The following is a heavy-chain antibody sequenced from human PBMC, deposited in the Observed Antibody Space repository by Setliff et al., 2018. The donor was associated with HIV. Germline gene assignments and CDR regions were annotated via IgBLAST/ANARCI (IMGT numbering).Heavy chain of an antibody. Sequence: SETLSLTCAVYGGSFSGYDWSWIRQPPGKGLEWIGEINHSGSTNYNPSLKSRVTISVDTSKNQFSLNLSSVTAADTAVYYCARRSPGGGYYMDVWGRGTTVTV. CDR1: GGSFSGYD. J-gene: IGHJ6*03. CDR2: INHSGST. D-gene: IGHD3-16*01. CDR3: ARRSPGGGYYMDV. V-gene: IGHV4-34*01.